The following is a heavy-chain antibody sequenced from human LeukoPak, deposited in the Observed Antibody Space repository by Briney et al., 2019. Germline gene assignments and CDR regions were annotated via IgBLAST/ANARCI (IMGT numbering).Heavy chain of an antibody. J-gene: IGHJ6*03. CDR1: GFSFSTFD. CDR2: ISYGESNI. V-gene: IGHV3-30*04. D-gene: IGHD6-6*01. Sequence: GRSLRLSCAASGFSFSTFDMHWVRQAPGKGLEWVSYISYGESNIYYADSVKGRFTISRDNSNNTLYLQMNSLRGDDTAVYYCARGTDYTSSYYYHYSMDVWGKGTTVTVSS. CDR3: ARGTDYTSSYYYHYSMDV.